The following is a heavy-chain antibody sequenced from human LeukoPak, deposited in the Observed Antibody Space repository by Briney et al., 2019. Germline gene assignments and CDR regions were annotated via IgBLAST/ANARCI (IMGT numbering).Heavy chain of an antibody. D-gene: IGHD3-16*01. V-gene: IGHV1-2*06. J-gene: IGHJ4*02. CDR1: GYTFTGYY. Sequence: ASVKVSCKASGYTFTGYYMHWVRQAPGQGLEWMGRINPNSGGTNYAQKFQGRVTMTRDTSISTAYMELSRPRSDDTAVYYCAREREFGGVIADYWGQGTLVTVSS. CDR2: INPNSGGT. CDR3: AREREFGGVIADY.